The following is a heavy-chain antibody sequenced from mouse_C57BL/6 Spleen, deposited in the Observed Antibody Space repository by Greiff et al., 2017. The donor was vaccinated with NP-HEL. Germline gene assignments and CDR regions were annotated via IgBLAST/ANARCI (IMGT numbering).Heavy chain of an antibody. Sequence: VQLQQSGPGLVQPSQSLSITCTVSGFSLTSYGVHWVRQSPGKGLEWLGVIWSGGSTDYNAAFISRLSISKDNSKSQVFFKMNSLQADDTAIYYCARKLGSSPYYYAMDYWGQGTSVTVSS. CDR3: ARKLGSSPYYYAMDY. CDR2: IWSGGST. J-gene: IGHJ4*01. CDR1: GFSLTSYG. D-gene: IGHD1-1*01. V-gene: IGHV2-2*01.